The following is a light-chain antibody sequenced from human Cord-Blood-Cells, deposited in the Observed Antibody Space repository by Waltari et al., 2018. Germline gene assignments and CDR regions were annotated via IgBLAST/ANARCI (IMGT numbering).Light chain of an antibody. J-gene: IGKJ1*01. Sequence: DIQLTQSPSTLSASVGDRLTITCRSSQSISSWLAWYQQKPGKGPKLLIYKASSLESGFPSRFSGSGAGTEFTLTSSNVQPDDFATYYCQQYNSDSGTFSEGTKVEIK. CDR2: KAS. CDR3: QQYNSDSGT. V-gene: IGKV1-5*03. CDR1: QSISSW.